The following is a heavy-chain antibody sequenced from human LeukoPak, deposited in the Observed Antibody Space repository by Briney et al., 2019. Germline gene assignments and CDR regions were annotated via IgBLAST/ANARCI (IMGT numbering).Heavy chain of an antibody. CDR3: ARISLDPRGYEWGWYFDY. Sequence: SETLSLTCTVSGGSISSSSYYWGWIRQPPGKGLEWIGNIYYSGSTHANPSRKSRVNISVDEAKNQFSLKLSSVTAADTAVYHCARISLDPRGYEWGWYFDYWGRGTLVTVPS. D-gene: IGHD5-12*01. V-gene: IGHV4-39*01. CDR2: IYYSGST. J-gene: IGHJ4*02. CDR1: GGSISSSSYY.